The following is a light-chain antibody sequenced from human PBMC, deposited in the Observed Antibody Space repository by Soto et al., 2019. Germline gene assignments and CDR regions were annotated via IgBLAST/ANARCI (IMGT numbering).Light chain of an antibody. CDR2: GAS. CDR3: QQYSSXLT. CDR1: QSVSSN. Sequence: IVMTQSPATLSLSRGERATLSCRASQSVSSNLAWYQQKPDQAPRLLIYGASTRATGIPARFSGSGSGTEFILTISSLQSEDFAVYYCQQYSSXLTXXGGTKVDIK. V-gene: IGKV3-15*01. J-gene: IGKJ4*01.